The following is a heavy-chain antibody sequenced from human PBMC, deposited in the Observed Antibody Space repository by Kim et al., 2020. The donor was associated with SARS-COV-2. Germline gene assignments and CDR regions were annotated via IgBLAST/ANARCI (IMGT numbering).Heavy chain of an antibody. CDR3: ARVLRYFDWSDAFDI. CDR1: GFTFDDYA. CDR2: ISWNSGSI. Sequence: GGSLRLSCAASGFTFDDYAMHWVRQAPGKGLEWVSGISWNSGSIGYADSVKGRFTISRDNAKNSLYLQMNSLRAEDTALYYCARVLRYFDWSDAFDIWG. V-gene: IGHV3-9*01. D-gene: IGHD3-9*01. J-gene: IGHJ3*02.